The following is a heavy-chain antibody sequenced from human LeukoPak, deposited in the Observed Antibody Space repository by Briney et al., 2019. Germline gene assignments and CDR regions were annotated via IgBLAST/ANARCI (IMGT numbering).Heavy chain of an antibody. CDR3: ARDSAYSSGYYYFDY. D-gene: IGHD6-25*01. J-gene: IGHJ4*02. V-gene: IGHV4-4*07. CDR1: GGSISSYY. Sequence: SETLSLTCTVSGGSISSYYWSWIRQPAGKGLEWIGRIYTSGSTHYNPSLKSRVTISVDKSKNQFSLKLSSVTAADTAVYYCARDSAYSSGYYYFDYWGQGTLVTVSS. CDR2: IYTSGST.